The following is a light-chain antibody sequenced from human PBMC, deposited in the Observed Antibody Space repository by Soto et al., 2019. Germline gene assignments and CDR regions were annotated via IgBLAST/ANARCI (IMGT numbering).Light chain of an antibody. Sequence: QSVLTQPASVSASPGQSITISCTGTSSDVGGYKFVSWYQHHPGKAPKLMIYEVNKRPSGVSNRFSGSKSGNTASLTISGLQPEDEADYYCLSYTSANTRVFGGGTKLTVL. CDR3: LSYTSANTRV. CDR2: EVN. V-gene: IGLV2-14*01. J-gene: IGLJ3*02. CDR1: SSDVGGYKF.